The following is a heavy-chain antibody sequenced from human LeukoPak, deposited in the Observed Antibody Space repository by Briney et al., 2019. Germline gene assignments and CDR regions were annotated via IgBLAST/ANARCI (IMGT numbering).Heavy chain of an antibody. Sequence: GGSLRLSCAASGFTFSNAWMSWVRQAPGKGLEWVGRIKSKTEGGITDYAAPVKGRFNISRDDSKNTLYLQMNSLKTEDTAVYYCTTDPGYYDSSGYYPNYYYYYMDVWGKGTTVTVSS. CDR1: GFTFSNAW. D-gene: IGHD3-22*01. J-gene: IGHJ6*03. CDR3: TTDPGYYDSSGYYPNYYYYYMDV. CDR2: IKSKTEGGIT. V-gene: IGHV3-15*01.